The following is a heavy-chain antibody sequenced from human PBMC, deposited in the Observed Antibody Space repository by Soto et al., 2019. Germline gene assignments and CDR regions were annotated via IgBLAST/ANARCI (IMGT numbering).Heavy chain of an antibody. Sequence: GVSLRLSCAASGFTFSSYAMSWVRQAPGKGLEWVSAISGSGVSTHYADSVKGRFTISRDNSKNTLYLQMNSPRADDTAVYYCAKDYSYDSPGYKRFDYWGQGTLATVYS. CDR1: GFTFSSYA. CDR2: ISGSGVST. V-gene: IGHV3-23*01. J-gene: IGHJ4*02. CDR3: AKDYSYDSPGYKRFDY. D-gene: IGHD3-22*01.